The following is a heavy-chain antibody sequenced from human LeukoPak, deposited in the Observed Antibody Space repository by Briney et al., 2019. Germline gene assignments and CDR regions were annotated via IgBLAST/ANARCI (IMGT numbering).Heavy chain of an antibody. CDR3: AKVQLERRLLLPNFDY. V-gene: IGHV3-30*18. J-gene: IGHJ4*02. CDR1: VFTFSSYG. Sequence: GGSLRLSCAASVFTFSSYGMHWVRQAPGKGLEWVAVMSFDGGNTYYADSVKGRFTISRDNSKNTLYLQMNSLRAEDTAVYYCAKVQLERRLLLPNFDYWGQGTLVTVSS. D-gene: IGHD1-1*01. CDR2: MSFDGGNT.